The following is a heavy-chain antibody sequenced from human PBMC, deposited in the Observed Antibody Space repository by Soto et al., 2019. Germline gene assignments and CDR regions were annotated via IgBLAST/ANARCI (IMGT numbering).Heavy chain of an antibody. Sequence: QVQLVQSGGEVKKPGASVKVSCKASGYTFSNFGLSWVRQAPGQGLELMGWISPYNGNTNYAQKLQGRLTMTTDTSTSTAYMELRNIRSDDTAVYYCAKDRLGVSVTGGGFDSWGQGTLVTVSS. CDR3: AKDRLGVSVTGGGFDS. J-gene: IGHJ4*02. D-gene: IGHD2-8*01. CDR1: GYTFSNFG. V-gene: IGHV1-18*01. CDR2: ISPYNGNT.